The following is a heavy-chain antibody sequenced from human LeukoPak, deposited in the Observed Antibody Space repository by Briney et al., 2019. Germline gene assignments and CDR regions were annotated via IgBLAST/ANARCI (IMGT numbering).Heavy chain of an antibody. CDR3: AKASRAYSSPVDY. CDR2: ISGSVGQA. D-gene: IGHD5-18*01. Sequence: GESLRLSSAASGFTFRSYAMTWVRQAPGQGLEGFSSISGSVGQAYSATSGEARVTFSRDNSKTTLCLHMNGLRADDTAVYYCAKASRAYSSPVDYWGEGTLVTVGS. J-gene: IGHJ4*02. V-gene: IGHV3-23*01. CDR1: GFTFRSYA.